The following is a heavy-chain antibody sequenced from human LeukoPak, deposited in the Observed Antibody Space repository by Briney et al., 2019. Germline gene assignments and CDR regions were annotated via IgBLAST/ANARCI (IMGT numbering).Heavy chain of an antibody. CDR2: IYYSGST. Sequence: SETLSLTCTVSGDSISSYYWSWIRQPPGKGLEWIGYIYYSGSTNYNPSLKSRVTISVDTSKNQFSLKLSSVTAADTAVYYCARLGYSYGAIDYWGQGTLVAVSS. V-gene: IGHV4-59*08. D-gene: IGHD5-18*01. CDR3: ARLGYSYGAIDY. CDR1: GDSISSYY. J-gene: IGHJ4*02.